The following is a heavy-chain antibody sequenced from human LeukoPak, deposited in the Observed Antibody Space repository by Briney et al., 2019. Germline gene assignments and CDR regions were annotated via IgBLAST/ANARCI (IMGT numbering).Heavy chain of an antibody. D-gene: IGHD6-19*01. CDR3: GKDGGQYSSGPEFDP. CDR1: GFTFSSYA. J-gene: IGHJ5*02. V-gene: IGHV3-23*01. Sequence: GGSMRLSCAASGFTFSSYAMSWVRQAPGKGLEWVSAISGGGERTFYADSVKGRFTISRDNSKNMLYLQMNSLRVDDTAIYFCGKDGGQYSSGPEFDPRGQGALVTVSP. CDR2: ISGGGERT.